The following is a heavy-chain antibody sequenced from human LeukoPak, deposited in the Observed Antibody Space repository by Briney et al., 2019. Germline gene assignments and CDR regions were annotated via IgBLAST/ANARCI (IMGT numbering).Heavy chain of an antibody. CDR3: AREPNYDSGGYYRSFDY. CDR2: IYTGGIT. Sequence: SETLSLTCTVSVGSISSGSYYWSWIRQPAGKGLEWIGRIYTGGITNYNPSLKSRVTISMDTSKNQFSLRLSSVTAADTAVYYCAREPNYDSGGYYRSFDYWGQGTLVTVSS. J-gene: IGHJ4*02. V-gene: IGHV4-61*02. D-gene: IGHD3-22*01. CDR1: VGSISSGSYY.